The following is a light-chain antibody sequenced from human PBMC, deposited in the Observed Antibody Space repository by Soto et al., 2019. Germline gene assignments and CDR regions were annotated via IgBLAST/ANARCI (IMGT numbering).Light chain of an antibody. CDR1: QSVSNN. J-gene: IGKJ5*01. Sequence: EIVLTQSPGTLSLSPGERATLSCRASQSVSNNYLAWYQQKPGQAPRLLIYGESNRATGIPDRFSGSGSGTELNLTISRLQSEDFAVYYCQKYNNWPITFGQGTRLEIK. V-gene: IGKV3-15*01. CDR2: GES. CDR3: QKYNNWPIT.